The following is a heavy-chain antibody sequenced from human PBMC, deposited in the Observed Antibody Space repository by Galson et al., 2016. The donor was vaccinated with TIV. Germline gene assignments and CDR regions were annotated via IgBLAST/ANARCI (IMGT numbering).Heavy chain of an antibody. CDR3: ATLGGYFGSGSYKTDF. Sequence: QSGAEVKKPGSSMKVSCKASGGTFSDYGISWVRQAPGQGLEWMGRIIPIFHSAKSAQKFQDRVTITADESMSTVYMELSSLRSEDTAVYYCATLGGYFGSGSYKTDFWGQGTLVTVSS. J-gene: IGHJ4*02. CDR2: IIPIFHSA. V-gene: IGHV1-69*15. D-gene: IGHD3-10*01. CDR1: GGTFSDYG.